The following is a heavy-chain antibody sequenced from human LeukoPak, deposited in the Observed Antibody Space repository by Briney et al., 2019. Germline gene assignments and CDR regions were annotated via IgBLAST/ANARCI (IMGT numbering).Heavy chain of an antibody. CDR1: GFTFTNYG. Sequence: PGGSLRLSCISSGFTFTNYGMHWVRQAPGKGLEWVAVIWYDGSDKYYADSVKGRFTISRDNSKNTLYLQMNSLRAEDTAVYYCATEGFVVAAAGHVGFFQHWGQGTLVTVSS. J-gene: IGHJ1*01. D-gene: IGHD6-13*01. CDR2: IWYDGSDK. V-gene: IGHV3-33*01. CDR3: ATEGFVVAAAGHVGFFQH.